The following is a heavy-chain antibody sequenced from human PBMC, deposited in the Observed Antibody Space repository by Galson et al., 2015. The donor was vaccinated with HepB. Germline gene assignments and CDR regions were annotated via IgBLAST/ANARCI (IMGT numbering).Heavy chain of an antibody. Sequence: SLRLSCAGSGFSFDTYAMNWVRQAPGKGLEWVASISVDGDITYYADSVRGRFTISRADSRSTLYLQMNSLRAEDTAMYYCVKDRLGELLLVWGQGTMVTVSS. J-gene: IGHJ3*01. V-gene: IGHV3-23*01. CDR2: ISVDGDIT. CDR3: VKDRLGELLLV. D-gene: IGHD3-16*01. CDR1: GFSFDTYA.